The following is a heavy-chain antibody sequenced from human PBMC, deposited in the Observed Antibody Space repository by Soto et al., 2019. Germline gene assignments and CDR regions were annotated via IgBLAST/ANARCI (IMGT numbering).Heavy chain of an antibody. Sequence: GGCLRFPCAPCGLTSSSSARSWVPQPPGKGQEKVSAFSGSAGSTSYADTVKGRFTISRDNTKTTLYLQTNSLRAEDTAVYYYATYPVVLVAGVFVDYDYRGQGTL. D-gene: IGHD2-15*01. CDR3: ATYPVVLVAGVFVDYDY. J-gene: IGHJ4*02. CDR2: FSGSAGST. V-gene: IGHV3-23*01. CDR1: GLTSSSSA.